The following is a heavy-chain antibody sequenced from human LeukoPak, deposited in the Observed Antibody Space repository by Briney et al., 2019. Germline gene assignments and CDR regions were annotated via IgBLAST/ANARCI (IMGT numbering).Heavy chain of an antibody. CDR1: GGSFSGYY. Sequence: SETLSLTCAVYGGSFSGYYWSWIRQPPGKGLEWIGEINHSGSTNYNPSLKSRVTISVDTSKNQFSLKLSSVTAADTALYYCARERPFSYSGYGYYYYMDVWGKGTTVTVSS. CDR3: ARERPFSYSGYGYYYYMDV. V-gene: IGHV4-34*01. CDR2: INHSGST. J-gene: IGHJ6*03. D-gene: IGHD5-12*01.